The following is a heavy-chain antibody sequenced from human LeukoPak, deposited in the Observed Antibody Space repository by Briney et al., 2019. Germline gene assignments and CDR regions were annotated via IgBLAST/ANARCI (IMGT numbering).Heavy chain of an antibody. CDR1: GFTFSSYW. CDR2: IKQDGSEK. D-gene: IGHD4-17*01. Sequence: GGSLRLSCAASGFTFSSYWMSWVRQAPGKGLEWVANIKQDGSEKYYVDSVKGRFTISRDNAKNSLYLQMNSLRAEDTALYYCAKVGRYGDLGEFDPWGQGTLVTVSS. CDR3: AKVGRYGDLGEFDP. V-gene: IGHV3-7*03. J-gene: IGHJ5*02.